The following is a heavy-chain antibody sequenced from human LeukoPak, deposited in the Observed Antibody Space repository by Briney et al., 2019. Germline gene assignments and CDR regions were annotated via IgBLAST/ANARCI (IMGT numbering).Heavy chain of an antibody. J-gene: IGHJ6*03. D-gene: IGHD2-2*02. CDR2: IIPIFGTA. CDR1: GGTFSSYA. CDR3: ARSHCSSTSCYTADMDV. Sequence: SVKVSCKASGGTFSSYAISWVRQAPGQGLEWMGGIIPIFGTASYAQKFQGRVTITADESTSTAYMELSSLRSEDTAVYYCARSHCSSTSCYTADMDVWGKGTTVTISS. V-gene: IGHV1-69*13.